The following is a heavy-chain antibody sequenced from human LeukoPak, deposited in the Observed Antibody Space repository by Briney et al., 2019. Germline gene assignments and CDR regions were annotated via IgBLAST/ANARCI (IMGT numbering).Heavy chain of an antibody. CDR1: GFTFSSYG. J-gene: IGHJ5*02. D-gene: IGHD3-3*01. CDR3: AKDTVDDFWSGYYKDWFDP. CDR2: ISYDGGST. V-gene: IGHV3-23*01. Sequence: GGSLRLSCAASGFTFSSYGMSWVRQAPGKGLEWVSAISYDGGSTYYADSVKGRFTISRDNSKNTLYLQMNSLRAEDTAVYYCAKDTVDDFWSGYYKDWFDPWGQGTLVTVSS.